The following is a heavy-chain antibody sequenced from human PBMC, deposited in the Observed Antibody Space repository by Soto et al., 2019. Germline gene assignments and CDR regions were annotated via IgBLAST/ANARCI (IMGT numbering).Heavy chain of an antibody. CDR2: IYYSGST. CDR3: AREDLNYYDSSGYFY. D-gene: IGHD3-22*01. V-gene: IGHV4-30-4*01. CDR1: GGSISSGDYY. J-gene: IGHJ4*02. Sequence: SETLPLTCTVSGGSISSGDYYWSWIRQPPGKGLEWIGYIYYSGSTYYNPSLKSRVTISVDTSKNQFSLKLSSVTAADTAVYYCAREDLNYYDSSGYFYWGQGTLVTVSS.